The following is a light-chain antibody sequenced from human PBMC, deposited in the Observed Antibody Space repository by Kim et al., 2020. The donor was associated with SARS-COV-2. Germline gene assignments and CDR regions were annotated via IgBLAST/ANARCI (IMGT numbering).Light chain of an antibody. CDR3: QQRGTWPSALT. V-gene: IGKV3-11*01. Sequence: PGESATLTCRARQDVGINLAWYQQTTGQPPRLHIYDAAIRAAGIPDRFSGSGSETDFTLTIGGLSPEDFAVYYCQQRGTWPSALTFGGGTEVDIK. CDR1: QDVGIN. CDR2: DAA. J-gene: IGKJ4*01.